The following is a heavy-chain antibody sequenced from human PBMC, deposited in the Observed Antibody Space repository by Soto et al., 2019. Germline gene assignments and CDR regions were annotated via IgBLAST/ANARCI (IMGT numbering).Heavy chain of an antibody. CDR3: AKGGATLMRRYYYYYDMDV. Sequence: GGSLRLSCAASGFTFSSYGMHWVRQAPGKGLEWVAVISYDGSNKYYADSVKGRFTISRDNSKNTLYLQMNSLRAEDTAVYYCAKGGATLMRRYYYYYDMDVWGQGTTVTVSS. CDR2: ISYDGSNK. J-gene: IGHJ6*02. D-gene: IGHD1-26*01. CDR1: GFTFSSYG. V-gene: IGHV3-30*18.